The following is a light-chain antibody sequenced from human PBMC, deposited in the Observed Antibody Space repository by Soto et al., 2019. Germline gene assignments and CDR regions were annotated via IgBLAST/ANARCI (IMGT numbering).Light chain of an antibody. CDR3: CSYAGNSGVL. J-gene: IGLJ2*01. CDR1: SSDVGSYNL. Sequence: QSALTQPASVSGSPGQSITISCTGTSSDVGSYNLVSWYQHRPGKAPNLMIYEDTKRPSGVSDRFSGSKSGNTASLTISGLQAEHEADYYCCSYAGNSGVLFGGGTKLTVL. CDR2: EDT. V-gene: IGLV2-23*01.